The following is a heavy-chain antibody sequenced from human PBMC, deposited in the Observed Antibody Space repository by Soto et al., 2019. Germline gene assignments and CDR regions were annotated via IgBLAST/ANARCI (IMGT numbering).Heavy chain of an antibody. Sequence: WGSLRLSCTASGLAFGNYDMSWVRQAPGKGLEWVSAISDSVGITYYADSVKGRFTISRDNSKNTLYLQMNSLRAEDTAVYYCANRDTSMVSRYYYGMEVWGHGKTV. CDR3: ANRDTSMVSRYYYGMEV. CDR1: GLAFGNYD. CDR2: ISDSVGIT. V-gene: IGHV3-23*01. D-gene: IGHD5-18*01. J-gene: IGHJ6*02.